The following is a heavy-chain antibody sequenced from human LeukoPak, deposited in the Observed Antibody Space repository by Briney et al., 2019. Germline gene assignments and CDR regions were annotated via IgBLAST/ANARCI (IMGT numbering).Heavy chain of an antibody. CDR2: INPNSGGT. Sequence: ASVKVSCKASGYTFTSYGISWVRQAPGQGLEWMGRINPNSGGTNYAQKLQGRVTMTRDTSISTAYMQLSRLRSDDTAVYYCAREDCSSTSCYWGVDYWGQGTLVTVSS. J-gene: IGHJ4*02. V-gene: IGHV1-2*06. CDR1: GYTFTSYG. D-gene: IGHD2-2*01. CDR3: AREDCSSTSCYWGVDY.